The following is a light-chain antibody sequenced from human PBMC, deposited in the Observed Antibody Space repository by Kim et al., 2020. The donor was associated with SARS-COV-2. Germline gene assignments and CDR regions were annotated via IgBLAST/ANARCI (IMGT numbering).Light chain of an antibody. CDR2: DAS. V-gene: IGKV1-9*01. Sequence: DIQLTQSPSFLSASVRDRVTITCRASHGIGTYLAWYQQKPGKAPQLLIYDASTLQSGVPSRFSGSGSGTEFTLTISSLQPEDFASYCCQELNSWTFGEGTKVDIK. CDR1: HGIGTY. J-gene: IGKJ1*01. CDR3: QELNSWT.